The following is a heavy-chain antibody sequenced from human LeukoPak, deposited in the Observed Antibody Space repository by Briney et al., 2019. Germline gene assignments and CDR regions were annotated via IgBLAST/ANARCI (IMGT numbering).Heavy chain of an antibody. D-gene: IGHD6-19*01. CDR2: ISGSGGST. V-gene: IGHV3-23*01. J-gene: IGHJ4*02. CDR1: GFTFSSYA. CDR3: ARASLQWRYFDY. Sequence: GGSLRLSCAASGFTFSSYAMSWVRQAPGKGLEWVSAISGSGGSTYYADSVKGRFTVSRDNAKNSLYLQMNSLRAEDTAVYYCARASLQWRYFDYWGQGTLVTVSS.